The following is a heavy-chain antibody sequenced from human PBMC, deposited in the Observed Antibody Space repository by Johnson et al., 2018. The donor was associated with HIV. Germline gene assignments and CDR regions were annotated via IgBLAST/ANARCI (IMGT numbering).Heavy chain of an antibody. V-gene: IGHV3-30*04. J-gene: IGHJ3*02. CDR3: ASRYTVDAFDI. CDR1: GFTFSSYA. CDR2: ISYDGSNK. D-gene: IGHD1-1*01. Sequence: QVQLVESGGGLVKPGGSLRLSCAASGFTFSSYAMHWVRQAPGKGLEWVAVISYDGSNKYYADSVKGRFTISSDNSKNTLYLQMNSLRAEDTAVYYCASRYTVDAFDIWGQGTMVTVSS.